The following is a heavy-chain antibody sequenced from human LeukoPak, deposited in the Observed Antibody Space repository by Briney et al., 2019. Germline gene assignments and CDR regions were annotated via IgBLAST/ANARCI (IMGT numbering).Heavy chain of an antibody. D-gene: IGHD6-13*01. V-gene: IGHV3-30*02. Sequence: GGSLRLSCAASGFTFSSYGMHWVRQAPGKGLEWVAFIRYDGSNKHYADSVKGRFTISRDNSKNTLYLQMNSLRAEDTAVYYCARDPYSSSPIYYYYYMDVWGKGTTVTVSS. CDR1: GFTFSSYG. J-gene: IGHJ6*03. CDR3: ARDPYSSSPIYYYYYMDV. CDR2: IRYDGSNK.